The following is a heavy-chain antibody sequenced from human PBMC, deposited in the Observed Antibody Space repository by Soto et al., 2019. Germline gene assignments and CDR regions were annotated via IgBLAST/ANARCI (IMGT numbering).Heavy chain of an antibody. CDR1: GVSISSSTYY. CDR3: ARHPEYLDWPQNWFDP. CDR2: IYSSGST. V-gene: IGHV4-39*01. D-gene: IGHD3-9*01. Sequence: PSETLSLTCTVSGVSISSSTYYWAWIRQPPGKGLEWIGSIYSSGSTSHNPSLKSRITMSVDWSKNLFSLNLTSVTAADTAVYYCARHPEYLDWPQNWFDPWGQGTLVTVSS. J-gene: IGHJ5*02.